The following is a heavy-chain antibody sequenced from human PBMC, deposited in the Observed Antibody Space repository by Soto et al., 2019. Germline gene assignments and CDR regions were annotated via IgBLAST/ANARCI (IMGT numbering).Heavy chain of an antibody. J-gene: IGHJ4*01. V-gene: IGHV1-69*06. D-gene: IGHD5-12*01. Sequence: VQLLESGAEVKKPGSSVKVSCTGSGDTFHRHALSWVRQAPGQGLEWMGGIIPMFGTANYAQKLQGRVTITADTSTSTAYVELSSLGCEDTAFYYCAVIGYDMDYWSHGTLVAVSA. CDR1: GDTFHRHA. CDR2: IIPMFGTA. CDR3: AVIGYDMDY.